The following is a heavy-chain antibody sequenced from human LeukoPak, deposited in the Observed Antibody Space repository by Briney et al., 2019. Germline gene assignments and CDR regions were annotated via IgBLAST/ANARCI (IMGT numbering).Heavy chain of an antibody. CDR1: GDAISSSSAY. V-gene: IGHV4-39*01. Sequence: LATLSLTCTISGDAISSSSAYWGWIRHPPGEWLEWIGSIFLRRRTYYNPSLKGRVTISVDTSKNQFSLKLSSVTPADTAVYYCARQRSREKVSYFDYWGQGTLVTVSS. CDR3: ARQRSREKVSYFDY. CDR2: IFLRRRT. J-gene: IGHJ4*02.